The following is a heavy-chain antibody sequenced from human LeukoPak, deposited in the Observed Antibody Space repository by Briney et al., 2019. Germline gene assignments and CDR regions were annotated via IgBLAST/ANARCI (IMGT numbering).Heavy chain of an antibody. Sequence: GASVKVSCKASGGTFSSYAISWVRQAPGQGLEWMGGIIPIFGTANYAQKFQGRVTITADESTSTAYMELSSLRSEDTAVYYCATTHLKRGYSGYDILYWGQGTLVTVSS. CDR3: ATTHLKRGYSGYDILY. CDR1: GGTFSSYA. CDR2: IIPIFGTA. D-gene: IGHD5-12*01. V-gene: IGHV1-69*01. J-gene: IGHJ4*02.